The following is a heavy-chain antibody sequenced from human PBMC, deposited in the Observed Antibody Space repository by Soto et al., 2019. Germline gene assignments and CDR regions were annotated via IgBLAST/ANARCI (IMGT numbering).Heavy chain of an antibody. D-gene: IGHD3-22*01. CDR1: GGTFSSYA. CDR2: IIPIFGTA. J-gene: IGHJ4*02. V-gene: IGHV1-69*01. Sequence: QVQLVQSGAEVKKPGSSVKVSCKASGGTFSSYAISWVRQAPGQGLEWMGGIIPIFGTANYEQKFQGRVTITADESTSTAYMDLSSLRSEDTGVYYCASPYDDDSSGYYFFDYWGQGTLVTVSS. CDR3: ASPYDDDSSGYYFFDY.